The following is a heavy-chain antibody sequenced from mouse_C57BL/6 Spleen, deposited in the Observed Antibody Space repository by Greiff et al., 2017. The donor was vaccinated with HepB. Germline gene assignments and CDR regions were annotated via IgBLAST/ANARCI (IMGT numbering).Heavy chain of an antibody. Sequence: VQLQQSGAELVKPGASVKISCKASGYAFSSYWMNWVKQRPGKGLEWIGQIYPGDGDTNYNGKFKGKATLTADKSSSTAYMQLSSLTSEDSAVYFCARRSTVVPYFDYWGQGTTLTVSS. J-gene: IGHJ2*01. CDR2: IYPGDGDT. CDR1: GYAFSSYW. V-gene: IGHV1-80*01. CDR3: ARRSTVVPYFDY. D-gene: IGHD1-1*01.